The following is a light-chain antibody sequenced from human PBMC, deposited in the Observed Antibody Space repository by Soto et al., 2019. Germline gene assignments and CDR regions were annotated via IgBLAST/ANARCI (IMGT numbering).Light chain of an antibody. CDR3: QQYNHWPT. Sequence: EILMTQSPATLSVSPGERVTLSCRASQSVNTNLVWYQQKPGQVPRVLIYGASTRATGIPARFSGSGSGTEFTLTISSLQSEDFALYYCQQYNHWPTFGQGTKLDIK. CDR2: GAS. CDR1: QSVNTN. V-gene: IGKV3-15*01. J-gene: IGKJ2*01.